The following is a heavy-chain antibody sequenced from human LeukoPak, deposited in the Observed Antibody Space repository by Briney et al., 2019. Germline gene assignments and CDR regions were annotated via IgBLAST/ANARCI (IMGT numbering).Heavy chain of an antibody. J-gene: IGHJ4*02. D-gene: IGHD3-22*01. CDR3: ARLNIYDHDSGAYDS. CDR2: INHSGST. CDR1: GGSISSSSYY. V-gene: IGHV4-39*07. Sequence: SETLSLTCTVSGGSISSSSYYWGWIRQSPGKGLEWIGEINHSGSTSYNPSLEGRVTISIDTSKNQFSLKLSSVTAADTALFFCARLNIYDHDSGAYDSWGQGTLVTVSS.